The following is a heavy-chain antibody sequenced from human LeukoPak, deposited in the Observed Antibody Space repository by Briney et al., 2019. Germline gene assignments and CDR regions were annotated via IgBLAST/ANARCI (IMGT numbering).Heavy chain of an antibody. Sequence: SETLSLTCAVYGGSFSNYYWSWVRQPPGKGLEWIGEINHSGSTNYNPSLKSRVTISVDTSKNQFSLKLTSVTAADTAVYYCARVPYYYMDVWGKGTTVTVSS. CDR3: ARVPYYYMDV. V-gene: IGHV4-34*01. CDR1: GGSFSNYY. CDR2: INHSGST. J-gene: IGHJ6*03.